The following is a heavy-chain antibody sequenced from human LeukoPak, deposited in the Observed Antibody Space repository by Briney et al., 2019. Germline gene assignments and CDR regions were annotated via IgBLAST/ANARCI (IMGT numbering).Heavy chain of an antibody. CDR1: GFTFTNAW. CDR3: STLTSRGLSDS. D-gene: IGHD1-20*01. CDR2: IKSKADGETI. Sequence: PGGSLRLSCAASGFTFTNAWMNWVRQAPGKGLEWVGRIKSKADGETIDYAAPVKGRFTFSRDDSKNMLYLQLNSLKSEDTAVYYCSTLTSRGLSDSWGQGTLVTVSS. V-gene: IGHV3-15*07. J-gene: IGHJ4*02.